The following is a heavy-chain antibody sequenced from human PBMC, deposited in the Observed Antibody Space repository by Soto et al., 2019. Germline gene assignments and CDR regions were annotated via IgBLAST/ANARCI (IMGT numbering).Heavy chain of an antibody. Sequence: QVQLVESGGGVVQPGRTLRLSCAASGFTFTTYVMHWVRQAPGKGLEWVTVISNDGSTQYYADSVKGRFTISRDNSKTTLYLQMNSLRAEDTAVYYFAKDGPTAFDSWGQGTLVTVSS. J-gene: IGHJ4*02. CDR3: AKDGPTAFDS. V-gene: IGHV3-30*18. CDR1: GFTFTTYV. CDR2: ISNDGSTQ.